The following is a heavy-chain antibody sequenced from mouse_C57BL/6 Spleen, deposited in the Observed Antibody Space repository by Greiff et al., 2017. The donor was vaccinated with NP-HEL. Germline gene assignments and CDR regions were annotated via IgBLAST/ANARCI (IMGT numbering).Heavy chain of an antibody. Sequence: DVQLVESGGGLVKPGGSLKLSCAASGFTFSDYGMHWVRQAPEKGLEWVAYISSGSSTIYYADTVKGRFTISRDNAKNTLFLQMTSLRSEDTAMYYCASVRSLYAMDYWGQGTSVTVSS. D-gene: IGHD1-1*01. CDR1: GFTFSDYG. J-gene: IGHJ4*01. CDR3: ASVRSLYAMDY. CDR2: ISSGSSTI. V-gene: IGHV5-17*01.